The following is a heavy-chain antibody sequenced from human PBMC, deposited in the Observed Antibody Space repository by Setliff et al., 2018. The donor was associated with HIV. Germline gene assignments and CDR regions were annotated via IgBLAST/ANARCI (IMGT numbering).Heavy chain of an antibody. V-gene: IGHV4-61*01. J-gene: IGHJ6*02. CDR3: ARIFGDQGYYYGMDV. Sequence: SETLSLTCTVSGTSVRSGPYHWSWIRQSPGKGLEWIGHIYGNGSVTYNPSLKSRVTISVDTSKNQFSLKLSSVIAADTAVYYCARIFGDQGYYYGMDVWGQGTTVTVSS. D-gene: IGHD3-3*01. CDR1: GTSVRSGPYH. CDR2: IYGNGSV.